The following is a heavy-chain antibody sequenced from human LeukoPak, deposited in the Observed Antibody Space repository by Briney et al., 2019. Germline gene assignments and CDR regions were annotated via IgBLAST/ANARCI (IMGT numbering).Heavy chain of an antibody. CDR2: ISYSGST. CDR1: GGSISNYH. V-gene: IGHV4-59*12. J-gene: IGHJ3*02. CDR3: AKDEYIYGHDAFDM. Sequence: SETLSLTCTVSGGSISNYHWSWIRQPPGKGLEWIGSISYSGSTNYNPSLKSRVTISVDTSKNQFSLKLSSVTAADTAVYYCAKDEYIYGHDAFDMWGQGTMVTVSS. D-gene: IGHD4-17*01.